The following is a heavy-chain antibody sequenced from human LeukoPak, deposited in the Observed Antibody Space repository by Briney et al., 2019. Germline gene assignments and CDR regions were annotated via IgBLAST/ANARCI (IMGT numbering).Heavy chain of an antibody. V-gene: IGHV4-31*11. Sequence: SETLSLTCAVSGGSISSGGYYWSWIRQHPGKGLEWIGYIYYSGSTYYNPSLKSRVTISLDTSKNQFSLRLSSVNAADTAVYYCARGVKTYYYDSSGMDVWGQGTTVTVSS. J-gene: IGHJ6*02. CDR1: GGSISSGGYY. CDR2: IYYSGST. CDR3: ARGVKTYYYDSSGMDV. D-gene: IGHD3-22*01.